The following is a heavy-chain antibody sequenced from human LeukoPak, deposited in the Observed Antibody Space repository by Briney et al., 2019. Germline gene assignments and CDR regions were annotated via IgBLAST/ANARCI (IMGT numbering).Heavy chain of an antibody. V-gene: IGHV4-39*07. Sequence: PSETLSLTCTVSGGSISSSSYYWGWIRQPPGKGLEWIGSIYYSGSTYYNPSLKSRVTISVDTSKNQFSLKLSSVTAADTAVYYCARDIVVVPAAMSGLPSAFDIWGQGTMVTVSS. CDR1: GGSISSSSYY. CDR2: IYYSGST. D-gene: IGHD2-2*01. CDR3: ARDIVVVPAAMSGLPSAFDI. J-gene: IGHJ3*02.